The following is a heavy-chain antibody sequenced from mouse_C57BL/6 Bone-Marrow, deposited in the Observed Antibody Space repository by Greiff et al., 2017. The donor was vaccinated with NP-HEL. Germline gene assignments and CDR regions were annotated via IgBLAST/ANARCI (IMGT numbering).Heavy chain of an antibody. CDR1: GYTFTSYW. J-gene: IGHJ1*03. D-gene: IGHD2-5*01. CDR2: IDPSDSYT. V-gene: IGHV1-69*01. CDR3: ARDSNYFDWYFDV. Sequence: VQLQQPGAELVMPGASVKLSYKASGYTFTSYWMHWVKQRPGQGLEWIGEIDPSDSYTNYNQKFKGKSTLTVDKSSSTAYMQLSSLTSEDSAVYYCARDSNYFDWYFDVWGTGTTVTVSS.